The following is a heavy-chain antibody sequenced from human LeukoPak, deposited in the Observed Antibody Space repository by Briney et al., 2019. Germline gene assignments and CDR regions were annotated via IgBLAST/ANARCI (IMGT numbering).Heavy chain of an antibody. CDR3: AKDISKRGLAIADH. CDR2: ISWDGGSR. CDR1: GFAFNDYS. V-gene: IGHV3-43*01. D-gene: IGHD3-3*02. Sequence: GGSLRLSCVASGFAFNDYSMHWVRQPPGKGLEWVSLISWDGGSRYYADSVRGRFTISKDNSKNSLYLQMNSLTIEDTALYYCAKDISKRGLAIADHWGQGTLVTVSS. J-gene: IGHJ5*02.